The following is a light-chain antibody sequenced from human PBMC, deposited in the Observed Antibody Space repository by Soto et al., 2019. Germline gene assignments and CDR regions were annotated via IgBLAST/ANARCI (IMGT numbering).Light chain of an antibody. CDR2: EGN. CDR1: SSDVGSYNL. CDR3: CSYAGSSTWV. J-gene: IGLJ3*02. V-gene: IGLV2-23*01. Sequence: QSALTQPASVSGSPGQSITISCTGTSSDVGSYNLVSWYQQHPGKAPKLMIYEGNERPSGVSNRFSGSTSGNTASLTISGLQAEDEADYYCCSYAGSSTWVFGGGTKLTVL.